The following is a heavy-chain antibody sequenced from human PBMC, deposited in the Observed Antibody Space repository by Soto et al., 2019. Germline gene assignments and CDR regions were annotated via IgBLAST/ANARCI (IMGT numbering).Heavy chain of an antibody. CDR1: GGSISSGGYS. D-gene: IGHD3-10*01. V-gene: IGHV4-30-2*01. CDR3: ATHFPPLHSGSHYFDL. Sequence: SETLSLTCAVSGGSISSGGYSWSWIRQPPGKGLEWIGYIYHSGSAYYNPSLKSRVTISVATSKNQFSLKLTSVTAADTAIYYCATHFPPLHSGSHYFDLWGQGTLVTVSS. J-gene: IGHJ4*02. CDR2: IYHSGSA.